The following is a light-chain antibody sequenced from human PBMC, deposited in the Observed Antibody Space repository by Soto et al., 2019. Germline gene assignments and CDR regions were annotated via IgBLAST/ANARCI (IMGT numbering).Light chain of an antibody. CDR2: AAS. V-gene: IGKV1D-12*01. Sequence: DIQMTQSPSSVSASIGDRVTITCRASQGISKWVAWYQQNPGGAPKPLIYAASSFQSGVPSRFSGSVSGTDFALTISSLQPEEFASYYCQQANSFPPTVGPGTKVYIK. J-gene: IGKJ3*01. CDR3: QQANSFPPT. CDR1: QGISKW.